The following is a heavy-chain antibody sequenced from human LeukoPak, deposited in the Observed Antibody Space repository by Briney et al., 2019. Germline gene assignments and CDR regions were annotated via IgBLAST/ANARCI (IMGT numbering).Heavy chain of an antibody. CDR3: ARELSQIVWGGLDY. Sequence: PGGSLRLSCAASGFIFSHYGMHWVRQAPGKGLEWVAVIQNDASTENFADSVKGRFTISRDNSKNTVSLQMNSLRVEDTAVYYCARELSQIVWGGLDYGGQGTLVSVSS. D-gene: IGHD2-21*01. J-gene: IGHJ4*02. CDR2: IQNDASTE. CDR1: GFIFSHYG. V-gene: IGHV3-33*05.